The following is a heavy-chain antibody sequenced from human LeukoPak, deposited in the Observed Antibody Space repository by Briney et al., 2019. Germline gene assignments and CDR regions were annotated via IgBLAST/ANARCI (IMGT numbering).Heavy chain of an antibody. CDR2: ITGSGGST. V-gene: IGHV3-23*01. CDR3: AKKTSYCGGDCYPYYFDH. J-gene: IGHJ4*02. D-gene: IGHD2-21*02. Sequence: PGGSLRLSCAASGFAFSSYTMGWVRQAPGKGLEWVSAITGSGGSTYYADSVKGRFTISRASSKNTLYLQMNSLRAEDTAVYYCAKKTSYCGGDCYPYYFDHWGQGTLVTVSS. CDR1: GFAFSSYT.